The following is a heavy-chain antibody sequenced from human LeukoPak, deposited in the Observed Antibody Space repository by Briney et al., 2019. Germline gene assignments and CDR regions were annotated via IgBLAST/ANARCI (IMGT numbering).Heavy chain of an antibody. V-gene: IGHV4-39*01. CDR3: ARHGTVTHRFDY. J-gene: IGHJ4*02. Sequence: PSETLSLTCGVSGGSMSSSSYYWGRIRQPPGKGLEWIGSIYYSGSTYYNPSLKSRVTISVDSSKNQCSLKLSSVTAADTAVYYCARHGTVTHRFDYWGQGTLVTVSS. CDR2: IYYSGST. D-gene: IGHD4-17*01. CDR1: GGSMSSSSYY.